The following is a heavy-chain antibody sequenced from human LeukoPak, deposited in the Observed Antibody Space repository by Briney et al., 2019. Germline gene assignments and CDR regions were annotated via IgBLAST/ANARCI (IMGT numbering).Heavy chain of an antibody. V-gene: IGHV3-9*01. Sequence: GGSLRLSCAAFGFTFDDYGMHWVRQAPGKGLEWVSGTSWNSGNIGYADSVKGRFTISRDNAKNSLYLQMNSLGAEDTAFYYCAKDKISGVRGALDYWGQGTLVTVSS. J-gene: IGHJ4*02. CDR2: TSWNSGNI. CDR1: GFTFDDYG. D-gene: IGHD3-10*01. CDR3: AKDKISGVRGALDY.